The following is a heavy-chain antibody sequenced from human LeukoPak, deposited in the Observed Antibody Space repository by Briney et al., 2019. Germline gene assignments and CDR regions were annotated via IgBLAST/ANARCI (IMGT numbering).Heavy chain of an antibody. CDR1: GGSISSSSYY. CDR3: ARDKDSSSFGYYMDV. CDR2: IYYSGST. J-gene: IGHJ6*03. Sequence: PSETLSLTCTVSGGSISSSSYYWGWIRQPPGKGLEWIGSIYYSGSTYYNPSLKSRVTISVDTSKNQFSLKLSSVTAADTAVYYCARDKDSSSFGYYMDVWGKGTTVTVS. D-gene: IGHD6-6*01. V-gene: IGHV4-39*07.